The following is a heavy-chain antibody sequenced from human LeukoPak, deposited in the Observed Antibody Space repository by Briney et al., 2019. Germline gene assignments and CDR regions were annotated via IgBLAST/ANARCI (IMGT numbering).Heavy chain of an antibody. CDR3: AKESYDSSGYYYVSGYFDY. CDR2: IRYDGRNK. Sequence: GGSLRLSCAASGFTFSSYGMHWVRQAPGKGLEWVAFIRYDGRNKYYADSVKGRFTISRDNSKNTLYLQMNSLRAEDTAVYYCAKESYDSSGYYYVSGYFDYWGQGTLVTVSS. D-gene: IGHD3-22*01. V-gene: IGHV3-30*02. CDR1: GFTFSSYG. J-gene: IGHJ4*02.